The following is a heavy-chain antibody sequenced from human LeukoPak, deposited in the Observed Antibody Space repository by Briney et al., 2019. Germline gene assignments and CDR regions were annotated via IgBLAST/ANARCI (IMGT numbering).Heavy chain of an antibody. CDR1: GFTFRSHG. V-gene: IGHV3-23*01. CDR3: AKDLSGSGRYYMDV. CDR2: ISPSGGIT. Sequence: GGSLRLSCAASGFTFRSHGMNWVRQAAGKGLEWVSGISPSGGITYYRDSVKGRFSISRDNSKNTLYLQMNSLRAEDTAVYYCAKDLSGSGRYYMDVWGKGTTVTISS. D-gene: IGHD3-10*01. J-gene: IGHJ6*03.